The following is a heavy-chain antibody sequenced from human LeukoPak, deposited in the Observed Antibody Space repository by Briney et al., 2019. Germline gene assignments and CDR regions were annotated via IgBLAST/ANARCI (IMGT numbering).Heavy chain of an antibody. D-gene: IGHD7-27*01. CDR1: GYTFNSYG. V-gene: IGHV1-18*01. Sequence: ASVKVSCKASGYTFNSYGISWVRQAPGQGLEWMGWVSAYNGHTNYAQKFQGRVTMTTDTSTSTASMELRSLRSDDTAVYYCARDYRTGFDYWGQGTLVTVSS. CDR2: VSAYNGHT. J-gene: IGHJ4*02. CDR3: ARDYRTGFDY.